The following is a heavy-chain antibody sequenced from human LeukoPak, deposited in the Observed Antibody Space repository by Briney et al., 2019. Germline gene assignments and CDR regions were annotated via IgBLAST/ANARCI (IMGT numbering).Heavy chain of an antibody. J-gene: IGHJ4*02. V-gene: IGHV3-23*01. D-gene: IGHD3-3*01. CDR2: ISGSGSTM. CDR3: ASDYDFSDGSKRGFDR. CDR1: GFTFSSYA. Sequence: GGTLRLSCAASGFTFSSYAMSWVRQAPGKGLEWVSAISGSGSTMYYADSVKGRFTISRDNAKSSLFMQMDSLRAEYTAVYYCASDYDFSDGSKRGFDRWGQGTLVTVSS.